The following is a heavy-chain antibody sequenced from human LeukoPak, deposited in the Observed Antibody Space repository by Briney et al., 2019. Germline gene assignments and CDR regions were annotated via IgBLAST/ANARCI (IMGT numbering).Heavy chain of an antibody. Sequence: PSETLSLTCAVYGGSFSGYYWSWIRQPPGKGREWIGEINHRGSTNYNPYLKSRVTISVATSKNQFSLKLSSVTAADTAVYYCARPNFWYYYMNVWGKGTTVTISS. J-gene: IGHJ6*03. V-gene: IGHV4-34*01. CDR2: INHRGST. CDR3: ARPNFWYYYMNV. CDR1: GGSFSGYY.